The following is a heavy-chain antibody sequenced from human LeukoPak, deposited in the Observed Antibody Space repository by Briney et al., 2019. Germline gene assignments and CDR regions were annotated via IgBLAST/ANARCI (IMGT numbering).Heavy chain of an antibody. D-gene: IGHD5-24*01. Sequence: GGSLRLSCAASGFTFSSYEMNWVRQAPGQGLEWVSLISADSGGTDYADSVEVRVTISRDNSKNSLYMQMNSLRAEDTAVYYWARASDPWLQLTWRQGILVTVSS. CDR3: ARASDPWLQLT. J-gene: IGHJ5*02. CDR1: GFTFSSYE. V-gene: IGHV3-43*02. CDR2: ISADSGGT.